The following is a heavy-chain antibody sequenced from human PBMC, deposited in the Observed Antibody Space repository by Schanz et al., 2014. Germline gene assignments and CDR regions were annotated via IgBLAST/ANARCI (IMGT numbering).Heavy chain of an antibody. CDR2: IKHDGSVK. Sequence: EVQLMESGGGLVKPGGSLRLSCVASGFAFSSYAMSWVRQAPGKGPEWVANIKHDGSVKDYVDSVEGRFTISRDNAKRSLFLQMNSLRVEDTAVYFCAKKVPAYNPFDSWGQGTLVTVSS. J-gene: IGHJ4*02. V-gene: IGHV3-7*05. CDR3: AKKVPAYNPFDS. D-gene: IGHD1-1*01. CDR1: GFAFSSYA.